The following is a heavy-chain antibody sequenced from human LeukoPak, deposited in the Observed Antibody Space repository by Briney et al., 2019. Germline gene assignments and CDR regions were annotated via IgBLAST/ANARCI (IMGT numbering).Heavy chain of an antibody. V-gene: IGHV3-74*01. Sequence: GGSLRLSCAASGFTFSNYWMHWVRQAPGKGLVWVSLINSDGGSTSYKHSVDGRLTVSRDNAKNSLYLQINSLRVEDTGVYYCARDSSGAYFYGSGTYYYDAFDIWGQGTVVTVSS. D-gene: IGHD3-10*01. CDR1: GFTFSNYW. J-gene: IGHJ3*02. CDR2: INSDGGST. CDR3: ARDSSGAYFYGSGTYYYDAFDI.